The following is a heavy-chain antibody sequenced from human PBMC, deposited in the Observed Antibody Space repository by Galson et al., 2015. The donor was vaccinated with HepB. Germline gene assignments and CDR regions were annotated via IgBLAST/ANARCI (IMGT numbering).Heavy chain of an antibody. Sequence: SLRLSCAASGFTFSSYSMNWVRQAPGKGLEWVSYISSSSSTIYYADSVKGRFTISRDNAKNSLYLQMNSLRDEDTAVYYCARSRSSWYGPRAPYYFDYWGQGTLVTVSS. V-gene: IGHV3-48*02. CDR3: ARSRSSWYGPRAPYYFDY. CDR2: ISSSSSTI. J-gene: IGHJ4*02. D-gene: IGHD6-13*01. CDR1: GFTFSSYS.